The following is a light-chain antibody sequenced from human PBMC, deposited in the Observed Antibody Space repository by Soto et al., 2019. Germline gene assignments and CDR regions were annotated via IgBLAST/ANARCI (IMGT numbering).Light chain of an antibody. CDR1: PFIRTY. Sequence: VLTQSPATLSLSPGERATLSCRASPFIRTYLAWYQQKPGQAPRLLMYDASTRSTGIPARFSGSGSGTDFSLTISSLEPEDFAVYYCQQRPNWPPAIILGQGTRLEMK. CDR2: DAS. J-gene: IGKJ5*01. V-gene: IGKV3-11*01. CDR3: QQRPNWPPAII.